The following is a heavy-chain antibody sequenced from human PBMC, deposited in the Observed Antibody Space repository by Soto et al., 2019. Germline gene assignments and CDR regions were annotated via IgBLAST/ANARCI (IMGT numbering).Heavy chain of an antibody. Sequence: GESLKISCKGSGYSFTSCWISWVRQMPGKGLEWMGRIDPSDSYTNYSPSFQGHVTISADKSISTAYLQWSSLKASDTAMYYCASRTGFGIDFWAQGSTVTVSS. CDR3: ASRTGFGIDF. V-gene: IGHV5-10-1*01. CDR2: IDPSDSYT. CDR1: GYSFTSCW. D-gene: IGHD3-3*01. J-gene: IGHJ6*02.